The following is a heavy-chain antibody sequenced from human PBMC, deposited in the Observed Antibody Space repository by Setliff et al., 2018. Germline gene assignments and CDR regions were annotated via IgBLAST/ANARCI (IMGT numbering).Heavy chain of an antibody. J-gene: IGHJ4*02. Sequence: SETLSLTCTVSGASINSHYWSWIRQPPGKGLEWIGLFFYSGDGRYNPSLKSRVTMSIDTSKNQFSLMVTSVTAADTAVYYCARGRNVASRLLDSWGQGTLVTVSS. CDR3: ARGRNVASRLLDS. CDR1: GASINSHY. CDR2: FFYSGDG. D-gene: IGHD6-6*01. V-gene: IGHV4-59*11.